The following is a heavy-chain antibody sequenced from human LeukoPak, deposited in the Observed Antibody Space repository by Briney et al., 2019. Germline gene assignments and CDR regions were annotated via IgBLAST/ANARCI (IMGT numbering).Heavy chain of an antibody. D-gene: IGHD4-23*01. V-gene: IGHV4-4*02. CDR1: GGSISSSNW. CDR2: IYHSGST. CDR3: ARGLRWSPKAFDI. Sequence: SETLSLTCAVSGGSISSSNWWSWVRQPPGKGLEWIGEIYHSGSTNYNPSLKSRVTLSVDKSKNQFSLKLSSVTAADTAVYYCARGLRWSPKAFDIWGQGTMVTVSS. J-gene: IGHJ3*02.